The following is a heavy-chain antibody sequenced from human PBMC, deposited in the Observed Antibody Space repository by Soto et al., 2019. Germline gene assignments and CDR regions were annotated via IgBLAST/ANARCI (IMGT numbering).Heavy chain of an antibody. CDR3: VKDDYYYDSSGYNVY. J-gene: IGHJ4*02. CDR2: ISSNGGST. CDR1: GFTFSSYA. D-gene: IGHD3-22*01. V-gene: IGHV3-64D*08. Sequence: VGSLRLSCSASGFTFSSYAMHWVRQAPGKGLEYVSAISSNGGSTYYADSVKGRFTISRDNSKNTLYLQMSSLRAEDTAVYYCVKDDYYYDSSGYNVYWGQGTLVTVSS.